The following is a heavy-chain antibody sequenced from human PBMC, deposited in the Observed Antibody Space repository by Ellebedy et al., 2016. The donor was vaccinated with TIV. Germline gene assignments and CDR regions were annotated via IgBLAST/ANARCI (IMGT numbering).Heavy chain of an antibody. Sequence: SQTLSLTCAVSGGSLGGYYWSWIRQSPGKGLEWIGHIVASGATDYNPSLKTRVTMSVETSKNHLSLDLSSVTAADSAVYSCARQGSKDALDIWGQGTLVTVSS. J-gene: IGHJ3*02. V-gene: IGHV4-34*12. CDR1: GGSLGGYY. CDR2: IVASGAT. CDR3: ARQGSKDALDI.